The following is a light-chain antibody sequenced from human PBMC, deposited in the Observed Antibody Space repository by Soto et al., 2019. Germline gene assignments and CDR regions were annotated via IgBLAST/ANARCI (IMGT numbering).Light chain of an antibody. V-gene: IGKV2-28*01. CDR1: QSLLHSNGYNY. CDR2: LGS. J-gene: IGKJ3*01. CDR3: MQALQTSFT. Sequence: DIVMTQSPLSLPVTPGEPASISCRSSQSLLHSNGYNYLDWYLQKPGQSPQLLIYLGSNRASGVPDRFSGSGSGTDFTLKISRVEAEDVGVYYCMQALQTSFTFGPGTKLYIK.